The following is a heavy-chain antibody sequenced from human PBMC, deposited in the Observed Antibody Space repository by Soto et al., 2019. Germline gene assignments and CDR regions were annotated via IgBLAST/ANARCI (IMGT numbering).Heavy chain of an antibody. CDR1: GDSINSDNYY. CDR3: ARLAGLATIASYFDY. Sequence: QLQLQESGPGLVKPSETLSLTCSVSGDSINSDNYYWGWIRQPPGKGLEWIGSIYYRGHTYYNPSLKTRVTISLDKSKSQFSLKLNSVTAADSAVYFCARLAGLATIASYFDYWGQGTLVTVSS. V-gene: IGHV4-39*01. CDR2: IYYRGHT. J-gene: IGHJ4*02. D-gene: IGHD3-9*01.